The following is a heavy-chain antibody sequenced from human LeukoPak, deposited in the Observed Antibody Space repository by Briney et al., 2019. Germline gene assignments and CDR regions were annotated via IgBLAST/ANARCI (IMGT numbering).Heavy chain of an antibody. J-gene: IGHJ6*02. CDR2: ISGSGGST. Sequence: GGSLRLSCAASGFTFSSYAMSWVRQAPGKGLEWVSAISGSGGSTYYADSVKGRFTISRHNSKNTLYLQMNSLRAEDTAVYYCASMSGDYYYGMDVWGQGTTVTVSS. CDR1: GFTFSSYA. V-gene: IGHV3-23*01. D-gene: IGHD4-17*01. CDR3: ASMSGDYYYGMDV.